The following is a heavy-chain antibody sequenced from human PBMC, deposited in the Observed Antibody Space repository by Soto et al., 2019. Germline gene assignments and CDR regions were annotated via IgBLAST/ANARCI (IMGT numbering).Heavy chain of an antibody. V-gene: IGHV1-18*04. Sequence: ASVKVSCKASGYTFTSYGISWERHAPGQGLEWMGWISAYNGNTNYAQKLQGRVTMTTDTSTSTGYMELRSLRSDDTDVYYCPSENWSGPRWLEYSYYSYYYGRDVWGQESTVTVAS. CDR1: GYTFTSYG. D-gene: IGHD1-26*01. CDR2: ISAYNGNT. CDR3: PSENWSGPRWLEYSYYSYYYGRDV. J-gene: IGHJ6*01.